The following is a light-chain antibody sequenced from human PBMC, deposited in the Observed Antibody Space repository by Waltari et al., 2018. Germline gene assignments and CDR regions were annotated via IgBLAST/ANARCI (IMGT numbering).Light chain of an antibody. Sequence: QSVLTQPPSVSAAPGQRVTISCPGGSSNIGTNYVSWYRQFPGTAPKLLIYENSERPSGIPGRLSGSKSGTSATLDITGLQAGDEADYYCGTWDSSLSGAVFGGGTHLTVL. CDR2: ENS. CDR1: SSNIGTNY. J-gene: IGLJ7*01. CDR3: GTWDSSLSGAV. V-gene: IGLV1-51*02.